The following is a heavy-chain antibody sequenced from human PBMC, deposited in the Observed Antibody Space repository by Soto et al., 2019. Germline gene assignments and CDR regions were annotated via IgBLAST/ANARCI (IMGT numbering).Heavy chain of an antibody. CDR3: TTLTMLRGVHVYYYTMDV. J-gene: IGHJ6*02. Sequence: PGESLKISCATSGFTFSNAWMNWVRQAPGTGLEWVGRIKSKIDGGTTDYAAPVKGRFTISRDDSKNTLYLQMSSLKTDDTAMYYCTTLTMLRGVHVYYYTMDVWGQGTTVTVSS. CDR2: IKSKIDGGTT. D-gene: IGHD3-10*01. V-gene: IGHV3-15*01. CDR1: GFTFSNAW.